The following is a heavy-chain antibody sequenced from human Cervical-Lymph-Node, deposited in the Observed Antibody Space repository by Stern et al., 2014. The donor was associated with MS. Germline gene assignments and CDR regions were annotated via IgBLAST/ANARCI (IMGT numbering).Heavy chain of an antibody. J-gene: IGHJ4*01. CDR1: GYTFSSYY. V-gene: IGHV1-46*01. D-gene: IGHD1-26*01. CDR2: INTRGGSP. CDR3: AREGPVGATRRNENYHDF. Sequence: QMQLVQSGAEVKKPGASVKISCKTSGYTFSSYYMHWVRQAPGQRLEWVGMINTRGGSPTYAQKFQGRVPMNRDTSTNTVYMDLSSLRSEDTAVYYCAREGPVGATRRNENYHDFWGQGTLVTVSS.